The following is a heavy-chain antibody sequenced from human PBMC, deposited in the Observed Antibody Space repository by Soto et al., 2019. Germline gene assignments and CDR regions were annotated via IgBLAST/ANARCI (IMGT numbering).Heavy chain of an antibody. CDR1: GGTFSSYA. D-gene: IGHD6-19*01. CDR3: ARKSSGWPNNWFDP. Sequence: SVKVSCKASGGTFSSYAISWVRQAPGQGLEWMGGIIPIFGTANYAQKFQGRVTITADKSTSTAYMELSSLRSEDTAVYYCARKSSGWPNNWFDPWGQGTLVTVSS. CDR2: IIPIFGTA. V-gene: IGHV1-69*06. J-gene: IGHJ5*02.